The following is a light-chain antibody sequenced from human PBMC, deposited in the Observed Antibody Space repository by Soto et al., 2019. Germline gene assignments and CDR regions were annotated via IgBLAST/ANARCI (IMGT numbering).Light chain of an antibody. CDR3: QQYGSSRT. CDR2: GAS. CDR1: QSVSSNY. J-gene: IGKJ3*01. Sequence: EIVLTQSPGTLSLSPGERATLSCRASQSVSSNYLAWYQQKPGQAPRLLIYGASSRATGIPDRFSGSGSGTDLTLTISRLETEDFAVYYCQQYGSSRTFGPGTKVDIK. V-gene: IGKV3-20*01.